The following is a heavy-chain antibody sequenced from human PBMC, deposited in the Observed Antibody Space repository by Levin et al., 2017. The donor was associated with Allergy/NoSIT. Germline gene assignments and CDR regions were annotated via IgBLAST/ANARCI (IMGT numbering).Heavy chain of an antibody. V-gene: IGHV3-23*01. CDR3: ARALYGGLDQ. CDR2: MSGTDGTT. CDR1: GFAFNTYA. Sequence: TGGSLRLSCTASGFAFNTYAMSWVRQAPGEGLECVSSMSGTDGTTSYADSVKGRFTISRDNSKNMLFLQMNSLRADDSAVYYCARALYGGLDQWGQGTLVTVSS. J-gene: IGHJ5*02. D-gene: IGHD4-17*01.